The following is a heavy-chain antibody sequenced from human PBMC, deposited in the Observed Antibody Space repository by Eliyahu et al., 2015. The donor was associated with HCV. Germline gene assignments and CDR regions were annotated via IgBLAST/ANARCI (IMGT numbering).Heavy chain of an antibody. Sequence: QHPGKGLEWIGYIYYSGSTYYNPSLKSRVTISVDTSKNQFSLKLSSVTAADTAVYYCARGGGITMVRGVILYYYYYGMDVWGQGTTVTVSS. CDR3: ARGGGITMVRGVILYYYYYGMDV. CDR2: IYYSGST. V-gene: IGHV4-31*02. D-gene: IGHD3-10*01. J-gene: IGHJ6*02.